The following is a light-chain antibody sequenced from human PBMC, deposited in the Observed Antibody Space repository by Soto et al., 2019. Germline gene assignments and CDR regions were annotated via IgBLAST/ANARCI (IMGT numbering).Light chain of an antibody. CDR2: EVN. Sequence: QSVLTQPPSASGTPGQRVTISCYGSSSNIGSNYVYWYQQHPGKAPKLMIYEVNKRPSGVPDRFSGSKSGNTASLTVSGLQAEDEADYYCSSYAGSSNVFGTGTKVTVL. CDR3: SSYAGSSNV. CDR1: SSNIGSNY. V-gene: IGLV2-8*01. J-gene: IGLJ1*01.